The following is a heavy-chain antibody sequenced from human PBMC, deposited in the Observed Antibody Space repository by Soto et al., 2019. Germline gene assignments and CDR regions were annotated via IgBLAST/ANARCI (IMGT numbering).Heavy chain of an antibody. D-gene: IGHD1-26*01. J-gene: IGHJ4*02. CDR3: TNTPREYRIVGATKADC. CDR2: ITYDGSNK. V-gene: IGHV3-30*18. CDR1: GFTFSSYG. Sequence: QVQLVESGGGVVQPGRSLRLSCAASGFTFSSYGMHWVRQAPGKGLEWVAGITYDGSNKYYADSVKGRFTISRDNSKTSLYLHRNSLRAEDTAVDYCTNTPREYRIVGATKADCWGQGNLVTVSS.